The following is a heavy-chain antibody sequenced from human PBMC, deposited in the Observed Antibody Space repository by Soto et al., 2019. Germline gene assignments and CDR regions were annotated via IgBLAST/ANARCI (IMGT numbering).Heavy chain of an antibody. D-gene: IGHD5-18*01. CDR2: IYHSGST. V-gene: IGHV4-4*02. CDR3: ARADVDTAMVIGY. J-gene: IGHJ4*02. CDR1: GGSISSSNW. Sequence: PSETLSLTCAVSGGSISSSNWWSWVRQPPGKGLEWIGEIYHSGSTNYNPSLKSRVTISVDKSKNQFSLKLSSVTAADTAVYYCARADVDTAMVIGYWGQGTLVTVSS.